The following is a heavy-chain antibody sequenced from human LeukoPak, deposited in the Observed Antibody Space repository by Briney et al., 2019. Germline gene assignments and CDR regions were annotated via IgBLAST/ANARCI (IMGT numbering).Heavy chain of an antibody. CDR2: VYPSGST. D-gene: IGHD2-15*01. CDR1: GGSISSYY. CDR3: ARDYSGGYPGGAVFDY. Sequence: TSETLSLTCTVSGGSISSYYWNWLRQPAGKELQWIGRVYPSGSTNYNPSLKSRVTMSVDTSKNQFSLKLSSVTAADTAVYHCARDYSGGYPGGAVFDYWGQGTLVTVSS. J-gene: IGHJ4*02. V-gene: IGHV4-4*07.